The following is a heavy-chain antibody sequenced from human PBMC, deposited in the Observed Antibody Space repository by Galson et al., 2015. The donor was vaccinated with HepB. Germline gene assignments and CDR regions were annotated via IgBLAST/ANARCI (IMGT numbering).Heavy chain of an antibody. Sequence: ETLSLTCTVSGAPINSYYWTWIRQSPGKGLEWIGNIYYSANSNYNPALKSRVTVSVDTTKKQFSLKLSSVTAADTAVYYCAYTTSRRDAFNVWGQGTMVTVSS. CDR2: IYYSANS. CDR1: GAPINSYY. D-gene: IGHD2-2*01. CDR3: AYTTSRRDAFNV. J-gene: IGHJ3*01. V-gene: IGHV4-59*01.